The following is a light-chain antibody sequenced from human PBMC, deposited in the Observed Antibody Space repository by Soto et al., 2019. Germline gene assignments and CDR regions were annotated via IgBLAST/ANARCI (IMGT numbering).Light chain of an antibody. V-gene: IGLV2-14*01. J-gene: IGLJ1*01. Sequence: QSALTQPASVSGSPGQSITISCTGTSSDVGGYNYVSWYQQHPGKAPKLMIYEVSNQPSGVSNRFSGSKSGNMASLTISGLQAEDEADYYCSSYTSSSTLYYVFGTGTKLTVL. CDR1: SSDVGGYNY. CDR2: EVS. CDR3: SSYTSSSTLYYV.